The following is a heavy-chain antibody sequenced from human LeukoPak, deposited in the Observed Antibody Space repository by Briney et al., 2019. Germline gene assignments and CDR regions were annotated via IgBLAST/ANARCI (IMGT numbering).Heavy chain of an antibody. J-gene: IGHJ4*02. Sequence: GGSLRLSCVASGFTLSSYAVSWVRQAPGKGLQWVSSLGISGDYAWYAGSVKGRFTISRDNSKNTLYLQMNSLRAEDTAVYYCASTSSGSQDYWGQGTLVTVSS. CDR3: ASTSSGSQDY. CDR2: LGISGDYA. V-gene: IGHV3-23*01. CDR1: GFTLSSYA. D-gene: IGHD3-22*01.